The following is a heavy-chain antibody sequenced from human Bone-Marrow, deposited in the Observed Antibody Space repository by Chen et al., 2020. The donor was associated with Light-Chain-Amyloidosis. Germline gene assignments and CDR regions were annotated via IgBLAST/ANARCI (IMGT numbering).Heavy chain of an antibody. Sequence: GGSLRLSCVGSGFTFSNYAMTWVRQAPGKGLEWVSVARGGDGPTYYADSVRGRFTIYRDNSKNTLYLXXXXLRXXXXAVYYCAKDRCTSISCSDFDYWGQGTLVTVSS. V-gene: IGHV3-23*01. CDR3: AKDRCTSISCSDFDY. CDR2: ARGGDGPT. D-gene: IGHD2-2*01. J-gene: IGHJ4*02. CDR1: GFTFSNYA.